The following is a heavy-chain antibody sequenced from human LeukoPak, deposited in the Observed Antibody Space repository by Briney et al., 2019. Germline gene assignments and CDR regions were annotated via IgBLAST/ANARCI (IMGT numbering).Heavy chain of an antibody. CDR1: GLTFSSYG. CDR3: ARAGFYSGWYVVDF. J-gene: IGHJ4*01. D-gene: IGHD6-19*01. V-gene: IGHV3-30*03. Sequence: GGSLRLSCAASGLTFSSYGMHWVRQAPGKGLEWVAVISYDGSNKYYADSVKGRFTISRDNSQNTLYLQMNSLRVDDTALYFCARAGFYSGWYVVDFWGHGTLVTVSS. CDR2: ISYDGSNK.